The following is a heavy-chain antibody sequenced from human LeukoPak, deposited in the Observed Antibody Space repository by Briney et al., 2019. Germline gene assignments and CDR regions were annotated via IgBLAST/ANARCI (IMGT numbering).Heavy chain of an antibody. Sequence: GGSLRLSCAASGFTVISNYMSWVRQAPGKGLEWVSVIYSGGSTYYADSVKGRFTISRDNSKNTLYLQMNSLRAEDTAVYYCARSSYSSSYYFDYWGQGTLVTVSS. V-gene: IGHV3-53*01. CDR1: GFTVISNY. CDR2: IYSGGST. J-gene: IGHJ4*02. D-gene: IGHD6-6*01. CDR3: ARSSYSSSYYFDY.